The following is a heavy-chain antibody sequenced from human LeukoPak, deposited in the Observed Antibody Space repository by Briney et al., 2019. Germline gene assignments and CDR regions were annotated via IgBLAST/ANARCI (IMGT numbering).Heavy chain of an antibody. J-gene: IGHJ6*02. Sequence: GGSLRLSCAASGFTFSSYAMHWVRQAPGKGLEWVAVISYDGSNKHYADSVKGRFTISRDNSKNTLYLQMNSLRAEDTAVYYCARDGVGAAAGDYYYYYGMDVWGQGTTVTVSS. D-gene: IGHD6-13*01. V-gene: IGHV3-30-3*01. CDR1: GFTFSSYA. CDR2: ISYDGSNK. CDR3: ARDGVGAAAGDYYYYYGMDV.